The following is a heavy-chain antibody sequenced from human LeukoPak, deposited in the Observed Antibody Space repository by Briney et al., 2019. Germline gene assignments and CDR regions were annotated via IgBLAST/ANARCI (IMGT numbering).Heavy chain of an antibody. Sequence: GRSLRLSCAASGFTFSSYGMHWVRQAPGKGLERVAVIWYDGSNKYYADSVKGRFTISRDNSKNTLYLQMNSLRAEDTAVYYCARDPDYYDSSGYYHDPPDYWGQGTLVTVSS. CDR2: IWYDGSNK. V-gene: IGHV3-33*01. CDR3: ARDPDYYDSSGYYHDPPDY. D-gene: IGHD3-22*01. J-gene: IGHJ4*02. CDR1: GFTFSSYG.